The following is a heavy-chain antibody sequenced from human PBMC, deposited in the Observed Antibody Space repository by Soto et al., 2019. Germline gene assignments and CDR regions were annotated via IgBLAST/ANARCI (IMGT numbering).Heavy chain of an antibody. D-gene: IGHD1-1*01. J-gene: IGHJ4*02. Sequence: PSETLSLTCTVSGGSISSGGYYWSWIRQHPGKGLEWIGYIYYSGSTYYSPSLKSRVTISVDTSKNQFSLKPSSVTAADTAVYYCARGRLYGSPSEFDYWGQGTLVTVSS. V-gene: IGHV4-31*03. CDR2: IYYSGST. CDR3: ARGRLYGSPSEFDY. CDR1: GGSISSGGYY.